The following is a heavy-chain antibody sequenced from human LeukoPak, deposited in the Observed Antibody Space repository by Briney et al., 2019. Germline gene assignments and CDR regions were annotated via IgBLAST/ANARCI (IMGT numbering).Heavy chain of an antibody. CDR2: INWNGGST. V-gene: IGHV3-20*04. Sequence: PAGSLSLSCAASGGTFDGYGMSWVRQPPGKGLEWVSGINWNGGSTGYADSVKGRFTNSRDNAKNSLYLQMNSLRADDTALYYCARAGYGGDAFDIWGQGTMVTVSS. CDR3: ARAGYGGDAFDI. J-gene: IGHJ3*02. CDR1: GGTFDGYG. D-gene: IGHD4-23*01.